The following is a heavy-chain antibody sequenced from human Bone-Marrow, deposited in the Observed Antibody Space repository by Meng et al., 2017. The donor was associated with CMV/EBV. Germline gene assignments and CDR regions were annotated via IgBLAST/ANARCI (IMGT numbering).Heavy chain of an antibody. CDR1: GFTFSSYW. V-gene: IGHV3-30-3*01. CDR2: ISYDGSNK. Sequence: GESLKISCAASGFTFSSYWMHWVRQAPGKGLEWVAVISYDGSNKYYADSVKGRFTISRDNSKNTLYLQMNSLRAEDTAVYYCASETGDGGYFDYWGQGTLVTVSS. CDR3: ASETGDGGYFDY. D-gene: IGHD7-27*01. J-gene: IGHJ4*02.